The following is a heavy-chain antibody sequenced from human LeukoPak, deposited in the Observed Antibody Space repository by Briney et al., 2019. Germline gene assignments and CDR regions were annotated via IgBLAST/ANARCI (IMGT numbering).Heavy chain of an antibody. Sequence: GRSLRLSCAASGFTFSSYGMHWVRQAPGKGLEWVAVISYDGSNKYYADSVKGRFTISRDNSKNTLYLQMNSLRAEDTAVYYCAREVATIGFYFDYWGQRTLVTVSS. D-gene: IGHD5-12*01. CDR2: ISYDGSNK. CDR1: GFTFSSYG. J-gene: IGHJ4*02. CDR3: AREVATIGFYFDY. V-gene: IGHV3-30*03.